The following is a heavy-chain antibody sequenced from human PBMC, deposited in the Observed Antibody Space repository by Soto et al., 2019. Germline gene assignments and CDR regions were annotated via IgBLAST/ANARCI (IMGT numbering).Heavy chain of an antibody. J-gene: IGHJ5*02. CDR1: GGTFSSYT. CDR3: ARWASEQQLSWLDP. D-gene: IGHD6-13*01. V-gene: IGHV1-69*02. Sequence: ASVKVSCKASGGTFSSYTISWVRQAPGQGLEWMGRIIPILGIANYAQKFQGRVTITADKSTSTAYMELSSLRPEDTAVYYCARWASEQQLSWLDPWGQGTLVTVSS. CDR2: IIPILGIA.